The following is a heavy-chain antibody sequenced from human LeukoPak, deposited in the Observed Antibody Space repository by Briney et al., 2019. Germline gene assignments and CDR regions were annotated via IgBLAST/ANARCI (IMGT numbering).Heavy chain of an antibody. J-gene: IGHJ4*02. D-gene: IGHD3-9*01. V-gene: IGHV4-61*01. Sequence: PSETLSLTCTVSGGSVSSSSYYWSWIRQPPGEGLEWIGYIYYSGSTNYNPSLRSRVTISVDTSKNQFSLMLNSVTAADTAVYYCARGWHHDYDILTGPRDYFDYWGQGTLVTVSS. CDR3: ARGWHHDYDILTGPRDYFDY. CDR1: GGSVSSSSYY. CDR2: IYYSGST.